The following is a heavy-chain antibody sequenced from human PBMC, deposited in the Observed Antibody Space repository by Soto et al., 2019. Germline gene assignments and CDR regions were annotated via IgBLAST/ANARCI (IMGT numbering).Heavy chain of an antibody. V-gene: IGHV3-23*01. Sequence: GGSLRLSCAASGFTFSSYAMSWVRQAPGKGLEWVSAISGSGGSTYYADSVKGRFTISRDNSKNTLYLQMNSLRAEDTAVYYCAKVWVDCSSTSCPVGRAHYYMAVWGKGTTVTVSS. D-gene: IGHD2-2*01. CDR3: AKVWVDCSSTSCPVGRAHYYMAV. CDR1: GFTFSSYA. J-gene: IGHJ6*03. CDR2: ISGSGGST.